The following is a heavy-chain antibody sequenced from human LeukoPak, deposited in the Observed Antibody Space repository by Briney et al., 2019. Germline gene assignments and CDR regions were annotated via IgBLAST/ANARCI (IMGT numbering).Heavy chain of an antibody. Sequence: PGGSLRLSCAASGFTFSSYWMNWVRQAPGKGLEWVSYISSSGSNMYYADSVKGRFTISRDNAENSLYLQMNSLRAEDTAVYYCAPDGYYWGQGTLVTVSS. CDR2: ISSSGSNM. CDR1: GFTFSSYW. J-gene: IGHJ4*02. D-gene: IGHD6-13*01. CDR3: APDGYY. V-gene: IGHV3-48*03.